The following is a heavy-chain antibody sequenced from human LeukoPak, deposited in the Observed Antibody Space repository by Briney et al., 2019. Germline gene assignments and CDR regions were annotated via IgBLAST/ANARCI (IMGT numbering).Heavy chain of an antibody. D-gene: IGHD3-10*01. Sequence: GGSLRLSCAASGFTFSSYGMSWVRQAPGKGLEWVSSISSSSSYIYYADSVKGRFTISRDNAKNSLYLQMNSLRAEDTAVYYCASWATLSLWFGELDVWGKGTTVTVSS. CDR3: ASWATLSLWFGELDV. J-gene: IGHJ6*04. CDR2: ISSSSSYI. CDR1: GFTFSSYG. V-gene: IGHV3-21*01.